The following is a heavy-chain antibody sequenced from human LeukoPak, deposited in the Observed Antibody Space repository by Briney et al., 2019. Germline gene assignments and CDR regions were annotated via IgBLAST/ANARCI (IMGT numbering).Heavy chain of an antibody. CDR3: AREGAYYYGSGSQYFDY. CDR1: GFTFSSYS. D-gene: IGHD3-10*01. Sequence: GGSLRLSCAASGFTFSSYSMNWVRRAPGKGLEWVSSISSRSKYLYYAESVKGRISISRDNARNSLYLQMNSLRAEDTAVYYCAREGAYYYGSGSQYFDYWGQGTLVTVSS. J-gene: IGHJ4*02. CDR2: ISSRSKYL. V-gene: IGHV3-21*01.